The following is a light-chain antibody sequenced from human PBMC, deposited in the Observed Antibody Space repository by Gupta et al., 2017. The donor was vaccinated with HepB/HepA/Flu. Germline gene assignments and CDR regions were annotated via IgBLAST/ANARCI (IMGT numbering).Light chain of an antibody. V-gene: IGKV1-39*01. Sequence: DIQMTQSPSSLSASVGDRVTITCRASQSISSYLNWYQQKPGKAPKLLIYAASSLQRGVPSRFSGCGDEKDFTHTSSRRQYEACAYYYAQQSYSTSPFGQGTKLDIK. CDR1: QSISSY. CDR3: QQSYSTSP. J-gene: IGKJ2*01. CDR2: AAS.